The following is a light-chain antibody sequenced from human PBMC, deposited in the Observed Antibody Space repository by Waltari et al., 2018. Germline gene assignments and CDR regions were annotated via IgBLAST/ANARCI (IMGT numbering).Light chain of an antibody. Sequence: DIVMTQSPDSLAVSLGERATINCKSSPSVLYSSNNKNYLAWYQQKPGQPPKLLIYWASTRESGVPDRFSGSGSGTEFTLTISSLQAEDVAVYYCQQYYSTPPAFGQGTKVEIK. CDR2: WAS. V-gene: IGKV4-1*01. J-gene: IGKJ1*01. CDR3: QQYYSTPPA. CDR1: PSVLYSSNNKNY.